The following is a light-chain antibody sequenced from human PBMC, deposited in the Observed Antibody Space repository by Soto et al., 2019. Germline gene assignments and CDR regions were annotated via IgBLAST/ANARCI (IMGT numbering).Light chain of an antibody. CDR2: DVT. V-gene: IGLV2-11*01. J-gene: IGLJ3*02. CDR3: CSYAGRYTRV. CDR1: SSDVGGYNY. Sequence: QSALTQPRSVSGSPGQSVTISCTGSSSDVGGYNYVSWYQQHPGKAPKVIIHDVTRRPSGVPDRFSGSKSGNTASLTISGLQAEDEADYYCCSYAGRYTRVFGGGTKLTVL.